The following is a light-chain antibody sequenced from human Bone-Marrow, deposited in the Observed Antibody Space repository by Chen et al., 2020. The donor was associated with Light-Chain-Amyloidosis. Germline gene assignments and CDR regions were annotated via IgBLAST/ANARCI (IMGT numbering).Light chain of an antibody. Sequence: DTVMTQSPPSLSVTPGEPASISCRSSQSLLHSNGYYYLDWYLQKPGQSPQLLIYLGSNRATGVPDRFRGSGSGTDFTLRISRVEAEDVGIYYCMQSVQTPFTFGPGTKVDIK. CDR2: LGS. CDR3: MQSVQTPFT. J-gene: IGKJ3*01. V-gene: IGKV2-28*01. CDR1: QSLLHSNGYYY.